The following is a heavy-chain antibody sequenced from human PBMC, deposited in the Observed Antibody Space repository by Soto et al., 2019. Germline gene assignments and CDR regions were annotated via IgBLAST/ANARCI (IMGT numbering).Heavy chain of an antibody. CDR1: GGSISSSSYY. CDR2: IYYSGST. J-gene: IGHJ4*02. V-gene: IGHV4-39*01. CDR3: ARLMDIVATQEY. D-gene: IGHD5-12*01. Sequence: SETLSLTCTVSGGSISSSSYYWGWIRQPPGKGLEWIGSIYYSGSTYYNPSLKSRVTISVDTSKNQFSLKLSSVTAADTAVYYCARLMDIVATQEYWGQGTLVTVSS.